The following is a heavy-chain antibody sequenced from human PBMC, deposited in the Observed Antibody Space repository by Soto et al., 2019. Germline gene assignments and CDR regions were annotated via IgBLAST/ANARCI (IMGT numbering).Heavy chain of an antibody. Sequence: SETLSLTCTVSGGSISSGDYYWSWIRQPPGKGLEWIGYIYYSGSTYYNPSLKSRVTISVDTSKNQFSLKLSSVTAADTAVYYCAREVEGYCSSTSCYTRPYFDYWGQGTLVTVS. CDR1: GGSISSGDYY. J-gene: IGHJ4*02. V-gene: IGHV4-30-4*01. CDR2: IYYSGST. D-gene: IGHD2-2*02. CDR3: AREVEGYCSSTSCYTRPYFDY.